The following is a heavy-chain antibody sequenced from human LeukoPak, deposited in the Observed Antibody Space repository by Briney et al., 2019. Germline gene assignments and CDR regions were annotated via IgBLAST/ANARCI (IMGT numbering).Heavy chain of an antibody. Sequence: SETLSLTCTGSAGSMSGLYWNWLRQSPGKGLEWIGEINHSGSTNYNPSLKSRVTISVDTSKNQFSLKLKSVTAADRAVFYCARGPAAIAAAGVWFDPWGQGTLVTVSS. V-gene: IGHV4-34*01. J-gene: IGHJ5*02. CDR2: INHSGST. CDR3: ARGPAAIAAAGVWFDP. D-gene: IGHD6-13*01. CDR1: AGSMSGLY.